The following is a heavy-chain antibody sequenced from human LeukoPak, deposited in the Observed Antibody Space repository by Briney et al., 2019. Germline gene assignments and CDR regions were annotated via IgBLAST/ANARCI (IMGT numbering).Heavy chain of an antibody. D-gene: IGHD3-16*01. J-gene: IGHJ4*02. CDR3: ARGLWGPYYFDY. Sequence: KSSETLSLTCTVSGGSISRYYWSWIRQTAGKGLEWIGRFYTSGNTNYNPSLKSRVTMSVEKSKNQFSLKLSSVTAADTAVYYCARGLWGPYYFDYWGQGTLVTVSS. CDR1: GGSISRYY. V-gene: IGHV4-4*07. CDR2: FYTSGNT.